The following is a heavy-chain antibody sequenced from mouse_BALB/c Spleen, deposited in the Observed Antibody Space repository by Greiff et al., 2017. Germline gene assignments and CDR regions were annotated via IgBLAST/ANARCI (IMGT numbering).Heavy chain of an antibody. J-gene: IGHJ4*01. Sequence: EVKLMESGGGLVKPGGSLKLSCAASGFTFSSYTMSWVRQTPEKRLEWVAYISNGGGSTYYPDTVKGRFTISRDNAKNTLYLQMSSLKSEDTAMYYCARQEPLFYPMDYWGQGTSVTVSS. CDR2: ISNGGGST. V-gene: IGHV5-12-2*01. CDR1: GFTFSSYT. CDR3: ARQEPLFYPMDY.